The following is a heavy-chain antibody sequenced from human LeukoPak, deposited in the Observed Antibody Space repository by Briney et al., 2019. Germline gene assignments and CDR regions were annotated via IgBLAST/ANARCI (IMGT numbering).Heavy chain of an antibody. J-gene: IGHJ3*02. Sequence: PGGSLRLSCAASGFTFSNAWMSWVRQAPGKGLEWVGRIKSKTDGGTTDYAAPVKGRFTISRDDSKNTLYLQMNSLKTEDTAVYYCLGDSPEEAFDIWGQGTMVTVSS. CDR1: GFTFSNAW. CDR2: IKSKTDGGTT. V-gene: IGHV3-15*01. CDR3: LGDSPEEAFDI. D-gene: IGHD3-16*01.